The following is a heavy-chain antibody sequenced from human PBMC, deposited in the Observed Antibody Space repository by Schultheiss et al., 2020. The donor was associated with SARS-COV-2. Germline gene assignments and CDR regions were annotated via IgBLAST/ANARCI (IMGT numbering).Heavy chain of an antibody. V-gene: IGHV3-23*01. CDR1: GFTFDDYA. J-gene: IGHJ3*02. CDR3: AKRLRITIFGVVIKDAFDI. CDR2: ISGSGGST. Sequence: GGSLRLSCAASGFTFDDYAMHWVRQAPGKGLEWVSAISGSGGSTYYADSVKGRFTISRDNSKNTLYLQMNSLRAEDTAVYYCAKRLRITIFGVVIKDAFDIWGRGTMVTVS. D-gene: IGHD3-3*01.